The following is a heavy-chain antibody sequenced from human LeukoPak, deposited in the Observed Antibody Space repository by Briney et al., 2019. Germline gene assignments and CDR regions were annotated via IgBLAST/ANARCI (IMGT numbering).Heavy chain of an antibody. CDR3: ARDRSRGATQDS. CDR2: IYSGGST. Sequence: GGSLRLSCAASSFTVGSNYMSWVRQAPGKGLGWVSSIYSGGSTYYADSVKGRFTISRDNSKNTLYLQMNSLRAEDTAVYYCARDRSRGATQDSWGQGTLVTVSS. CDR1: SFTVGSNY. V-gene: IGHV3-53*01. J-gene: IGHJ4*02. D-gene: IGHD1-26*01.